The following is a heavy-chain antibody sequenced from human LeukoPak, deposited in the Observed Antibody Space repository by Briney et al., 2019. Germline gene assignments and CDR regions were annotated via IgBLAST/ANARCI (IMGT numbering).Heavy chain of an antibody. CDR2: ISYDGSNK. V-gene: IGHV3-30*09. D-gene: IGHD6-13*01. CDR3: ATHLEWGAAFDY. Sequence: PGRSLRLSCAASGFSFNTYAMHWVRQAPGKGLEWVAVISYDGSNKYYADSVKGRFAISRDNSRNTLYLQVNSLRAEDTAAYYCATHLEWGAAFDYWGQGTLVTVSS. CDR1: GFSFNTYA. J-gene: IGHJ4*02.